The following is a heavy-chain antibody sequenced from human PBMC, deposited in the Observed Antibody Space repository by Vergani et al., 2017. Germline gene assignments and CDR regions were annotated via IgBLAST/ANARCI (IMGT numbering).Heavy chain of an antibody. D-gene: IGHD2/OR15-2a*01. V-gene: IGHV3-23*01. CDR3: AREERSNTSPFVGD. Sequence: EVHLLESGGGQVEAGGSPRLSCVASGFTFSNSAMSWVRQTSGKGLDWVSAISGHGDRTYYADSVKGRFTISRDNSKNTVYLQMNSLKAEDRATYYCAREERSNTSPFVGDWGQGTLVTV. J-gene: IGHJ4*02. CDR1: GFTFSNSA. CDR2: ISGHGDRT.